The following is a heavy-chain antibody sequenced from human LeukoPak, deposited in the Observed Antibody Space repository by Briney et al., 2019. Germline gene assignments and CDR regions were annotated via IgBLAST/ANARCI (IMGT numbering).Heavy chain of an antibody. CDR2: IIPILGIA. Sequence: ASVKVSCKASGGTFSSYAISWVRQAPGQGLEWMGRIIPILGIANYAQKFQGRVTITADKSTSTAYMELSSLRSEDTAVYYCAREQQLATPHSPFDYWGQGTLVIVSS. D-gene: IGHD6-13*01. V-gene: IGHV1-69*04. J-gene: IGHJ4*02. CDR1: GGTFSSYA. CDR3: AREQQLATPHSPFDY.